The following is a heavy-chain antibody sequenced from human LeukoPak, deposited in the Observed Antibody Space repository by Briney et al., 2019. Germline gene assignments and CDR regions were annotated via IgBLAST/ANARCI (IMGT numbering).Heavy chain of an antibody. CDR2: MNPNSGNT. CDR3: ARGHPPSNWFDP. V-gene: IGHV1-8*01. Sequence: ASVTVSFTASGYTFTSYDINWVRQATGQGLEWMGWMNPNSGNTGYAQKFQGRVTMTRNTSISTAYMELSSLRSEDTAVYYCARGHPPSNWFDPWGQGTLVTVSS. J-gene: IGHJ5*02. CDR1: GYTFTSYD.